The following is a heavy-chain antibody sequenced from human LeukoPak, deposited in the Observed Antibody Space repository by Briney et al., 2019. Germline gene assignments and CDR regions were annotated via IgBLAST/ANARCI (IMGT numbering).Heavy chain of an antibody. Sequence: PSETLSLTCTVSGGSTSIHYWSGIRQPPGKGLEWIWYIYYSGSTNYNPSPTSRVTISVDTSKNQFSLKLGSVTAADPAVYYCARYRMDETVTRGNYYYYYMDVWGKGTTVTVSS. J-gene: IGHJ6*03. CDR1: GGSTSIHY. D-gene: IGHD4-11*01. CDR2: IYYSGST. CDR3: ARYRMDETVTRGNYYYYYMDV. V-gene: IGHV4-59*11.